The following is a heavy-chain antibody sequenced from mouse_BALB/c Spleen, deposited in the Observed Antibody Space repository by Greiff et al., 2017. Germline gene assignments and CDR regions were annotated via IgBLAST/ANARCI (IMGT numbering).Heavy chain of an antibody. CDR2: ISSGGSYT. D-gene: IGHD1-1*01. J-gene: IGHJ4*01. V-gene: IGHV5-6*01. CDR3: ARQLLRPYYAMDY. CDR1: GFTFSSYG. Sequence: EVMLVESGGDLVKPGGSLKLSCAASGFTFSSYGMSWVRQTPDKRLEWVATISSGGSYTYYPDSVKGRFTISRDNAKNTLYLQMSSLKSEDTAMYYRARQLLRPYYAMDYWGQGTSVTVSS.